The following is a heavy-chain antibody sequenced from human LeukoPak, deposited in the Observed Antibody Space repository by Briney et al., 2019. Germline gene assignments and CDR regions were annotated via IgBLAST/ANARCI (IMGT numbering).Heavy chain of an antibody. CDR3: ARVDS. J-gene: IGHJ4*02. CDR2: IYVAGDR. CDR1: GFTVSKY. V-gene: IGHV3-66*01. Sequence: GGSLRLSCAASGFTVSKYISWVRQAPGKGLEWVSVIYVAGDRHYADSVKGRFTITKDSSKNTVYLQMNSLRAEDTAVYYCARVDSWGQGTLVTVSS.